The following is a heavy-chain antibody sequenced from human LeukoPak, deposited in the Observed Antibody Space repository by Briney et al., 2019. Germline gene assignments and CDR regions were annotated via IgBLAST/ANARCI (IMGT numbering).Heavy chain of an antibody. Sequence: SSETLSLTCAVYGGSFSGYSWSWIRQPPGKGLEWIGEIYHSGSTNYNPSLKSRVTISVDKSKNQFSLKLSSVTAADTAVYYCATSDGDAFDIWGQGTMVTVSS. J-gene: IGHJ3*02. CDR2: IYHSGST. CDR3: ATSDGDAFDI. CDR1: GGSFSGYS. V-gene: IGHV4-34*01. D-gene: IGHD2-21*01.